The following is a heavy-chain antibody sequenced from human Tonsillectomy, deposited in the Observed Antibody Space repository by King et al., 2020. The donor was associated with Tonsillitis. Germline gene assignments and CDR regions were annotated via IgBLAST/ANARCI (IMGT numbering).Heavy chain of an antibody. CDR2: IYYSGST. Sequence: QLQESGPGLVKPSETLSLTCTVSGGSISSYYWSWIRQPPGKGLEWIGYIYYSGSTNYNPSLKSRVTISVDTSKNQFSLKLSSVTAADTAVYYCARLGSSNYYGRGMDVWGKGTTVTVSS. J-gene: IGHJ6*03. V-gene: IGHV4-59*08. CDR1: GGSISSYY. CDR3: ARLGSSNYYGRGMDV. D-gene: IGHD3-10*02.